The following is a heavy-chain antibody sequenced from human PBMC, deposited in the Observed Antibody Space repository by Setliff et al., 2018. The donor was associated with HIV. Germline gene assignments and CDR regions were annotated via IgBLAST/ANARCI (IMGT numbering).Heavy chain of an antibody. Sequence: ASVKVSCKASGYSFTNYIMTWVRQAPGQGLEWMGWISAYSGNTNYAQKLQGRVTMTTDTSTSTAYMELRSLRSDDTAVYYCARVAWYYSFWSGLGDAFDIWGQGTMVTVS. CDR3: ARVAWYYSFWSGLGDAFDI. CDR2: ISAYSGNT. J-gene: IGHJ3*02. D-gene: IGHD3-3*01. CDR1: GYSFTNYI. V-gene: IGHV1-18*01.